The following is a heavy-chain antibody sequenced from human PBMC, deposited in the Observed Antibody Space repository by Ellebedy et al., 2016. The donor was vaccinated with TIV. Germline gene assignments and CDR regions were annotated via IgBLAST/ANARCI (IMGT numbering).Heavy chain of an antibody. CDR1: AFIFSSDG. D-gene: IGHD6-13*01. Sequence: GESLKISCSASAFIFSSDGMPWVRQAPGTGLRWVAVTSEAEGDQNYTESVKGRFTISRDNSKNTLYLQRNSLRTEDTAVYYCAKDLRDRSSRYTSSWYLYYGMDVWGQGTTVTVSS. J-gene: IGHJ6*02. CDR3: AKDLRDRSSRYTSSWYLYYGMDV. CDR2: TSEAEGDQ. V-gene: IGHV3-30*18.